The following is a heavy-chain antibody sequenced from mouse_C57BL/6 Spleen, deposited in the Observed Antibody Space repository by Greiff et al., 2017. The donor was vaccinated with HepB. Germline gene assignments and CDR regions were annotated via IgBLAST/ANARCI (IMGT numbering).Heavy chain of an antibody. J-gene: IGHJ2*01. CDR2: IYPGDGDT. V-gene: IGHV1-82*01. CDR3: ARGTAQAYYFDY. D-gene: IGHD3-2*02. CDR1: GYAFSSSW. Sequence: QVQLQQSGPELVKPGASVKISCKASGYAFSSSWMNWVKQRPGKGLEWIGRIYPGDGDTNYNGKFKGKATLTADKSSSTAYMQLSSLTSEDSAVYFCARGTAQAYYFDYWGQGTTLTVSS.